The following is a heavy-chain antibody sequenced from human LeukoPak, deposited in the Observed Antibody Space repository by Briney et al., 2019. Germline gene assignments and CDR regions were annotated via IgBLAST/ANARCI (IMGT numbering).Heavy chain of an antibody. V-gene: IGHV3-21*04. CDR3: AKDYCRDGNCPFPFLDS. CDR2: FRTRSTSI. D-gene: IGHD2-15*01. Sequence: PGGSLRLSCTASGFTFSGYSMNWIRQAPGKGLEWVSSFRTRSTSIYHAGSVKGRFAISRDNAKNSLYLQMNSLRAEDTATYYCAKDYCRDGNCPFPFLDSWGQGTQVTVSS. J-gene: IGHJ4*02. CDR1: GFTFSGYS.